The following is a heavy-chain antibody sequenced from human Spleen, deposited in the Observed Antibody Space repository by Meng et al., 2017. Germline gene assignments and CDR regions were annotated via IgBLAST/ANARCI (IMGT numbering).Heavy chain of an antibody. V-gene: IGHV4-4*02. Sequence: QVQLQESGPGLVKPSGTLSLTCVVSGGSISSSNGWSWVRQPPGKGLEWIGEISRSGGTNYNPSLKSRVTISLDRSKNQVSLNLDSMTAADTAVYYCASGASSYNSGWRDFQLWGQGTLVTVSS. J-gene: IGHJ1*01. CDR1: GGSISSSNG. CDR2: ISRSGGT. D-gene: IGHD6-19*01. CDR3: ASGASSYNSGWRDFQL.